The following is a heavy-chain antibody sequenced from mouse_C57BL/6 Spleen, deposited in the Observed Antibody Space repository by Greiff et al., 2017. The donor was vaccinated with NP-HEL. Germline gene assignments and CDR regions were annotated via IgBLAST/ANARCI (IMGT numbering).Heavy chain of an antibody. CDR1: GFTFSSYA. CDR3: ARDRLNYGSSYWYFDV. V-gene: IGHV5-4*01. D-gene: IGHD1-1*01. CDR2: ISDGGSYT. Sequence: EVKLVESGGGLVKPGGSLKLSCAASGFTFSSYAMSWVRQTPEKRLEWVATISDGGSYTYYPDNVQGRFTISRDNAKNNLYLQMSHLKSEDTAMYYCARDRLNYGSSYWYFDVWGTGTTVTVSS. J-gene: IGHJ1*03.